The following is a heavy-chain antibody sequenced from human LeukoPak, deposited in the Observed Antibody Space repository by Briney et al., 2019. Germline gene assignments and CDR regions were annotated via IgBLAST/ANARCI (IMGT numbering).Heavy chain of an antibody. CDR1: GDSISSYY. V-gene: IGHV4-59*01. CDR2: IYYSGST. J-gene: IGHJ4*02. D-gene: IGHD2-15*01. Sequence: SETLSLTCTVSGDSISSYYWSWIRQPPGKGLEWIGYIYYSGSTNYNPSLKSRVTISVDTSKNQFSLKLKSVTAADTAVYYCARDRCSGGSCYFFNYWGQGSLVTVSS. CDR3: ARDRCSGGSCYFFNY.